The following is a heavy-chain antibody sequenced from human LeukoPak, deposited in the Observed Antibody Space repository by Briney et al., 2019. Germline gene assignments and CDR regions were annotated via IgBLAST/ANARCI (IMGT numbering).Heavy chain of an antibody. CDR2: IDVGNGNT. CDR1: GYTFTSYT. Sequence: ASVKVSCKASGYTFTSYTMHWGRLAPGQRLEWMGWIDVGNGNTKYSQKFQGRVTITRDTTASTAYMELSSLRYEDTAVYYCARDKAQWLASVDYWGQGTLVTVSS. D-gene: IGHD6-19*01. V-gene: IGHV1-3*01. CDR3: ARDKAQWLASVDY. J-gene: IGHJ4*02.